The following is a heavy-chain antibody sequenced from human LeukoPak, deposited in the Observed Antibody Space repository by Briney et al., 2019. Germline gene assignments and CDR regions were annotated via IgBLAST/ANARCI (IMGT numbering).Heavy chain of an antibody. Sequence: ASVKVSCKAFGYTFTSNYMHWVRQAPGQGLEWMGWINPNSGGTNYAQKFQGRVTMTRDTSISTAYMELSRLRSDDTAVYYCARDLKYYYGSGSYFYWGQGTLVTVSS. CDR1: GYTFTSNY. J-gene: IGHJ4*02. CDR2: INPNSGGT. V-gene: IGHV1-2*02. D-gene: IGHD3-10*01. CDR3: ARDLKYYYGSGSYFY.